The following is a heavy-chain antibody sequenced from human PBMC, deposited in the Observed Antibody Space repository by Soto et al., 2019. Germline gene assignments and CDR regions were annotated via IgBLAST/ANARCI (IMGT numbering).Heavy chain of an antibody. CDR1: DDSVSSLGYF. V-gene: IGHV4-61*08. D-gene: IGHD6-13*01. Sequence: SETLSLTCTVSDDSVSSLGYFWSWIRRPPGKGLEWIGYISYSGGTKYNPSVKSRVTISPNTSKNQFSLNLGSVTAVDTAVYYCVRDGGIAATGASVRYYGFDVWGQGTTVTVSS. CDR2: ISYSGGT. J-gene: IGHJ6*02. CDR3: VRDGGIAATGASVRYYGFDV.